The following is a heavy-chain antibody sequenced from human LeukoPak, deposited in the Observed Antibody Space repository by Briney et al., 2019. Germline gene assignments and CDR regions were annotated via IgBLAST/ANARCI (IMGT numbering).Heavy chain of an antibody. D-gene: IGHD3-10*01. Sequence: PGGSLRLSCAASGFTFSSYAMSWVRQAPGKGLEWVSAISGSGGSTYYADSVKGRFTISRDNSKNTLYLQMNSLRAEDTAVYYCAKGIEYYYGSVSYYDYWGQGTLVTVSS. CDR2: ISGSGGST. CDR1: GFTFSSYA. CDR3: AKGIEYYYGSVSYYDY. V-gene: IGHV3-23*01. J-gene: IGHJ4*02.